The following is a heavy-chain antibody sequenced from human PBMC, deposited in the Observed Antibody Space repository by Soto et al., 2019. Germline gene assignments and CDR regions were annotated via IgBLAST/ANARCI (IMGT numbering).Heavy chain of an antibody. J-gene: IGHJ4*02. D-gene: IGHD3-16*02. CDR3: AKNLSAFDY. CDR2: ISYDGSNK. CDR1: GFIFSSYA. V-gene: IGHV3-30-3*01. Sequence: GGSLRLSCAASGFIFSSYALHWVRQAPGKGLEWVALISYDGSNKYYADSVKGRFTISRDNPKNTLYLQMNSLRAEDTAVYYCAKNLSAFDYWGQGALVTVSS.